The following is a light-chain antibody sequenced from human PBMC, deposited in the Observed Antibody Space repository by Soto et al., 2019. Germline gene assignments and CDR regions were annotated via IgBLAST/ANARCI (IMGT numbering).Light chain of an antibody. CDR2: EVN. Sequence: QSALTQPASVSGSPGQSITISCTGTSSNVGSYKLGSWYQQHPGKAPKLMIFEVNKRPSGVSNRFSGSKSGNTASLTISGLKVEDEADYYCCSSGGSPTYVFGTGTKLTVL. V-gene: IGLV2-23*02. CDR1: SSNVGSYKL. CDR3: CSSGGSPTYV. J-gene: IGLJ1*01.